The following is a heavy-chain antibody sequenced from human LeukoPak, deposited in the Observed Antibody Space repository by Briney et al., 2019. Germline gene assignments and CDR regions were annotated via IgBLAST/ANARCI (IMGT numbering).Heavy chain of an antibody. J-gene: IGHJ5*02. V-gene: IGHV4-30-2*01. CDR1: GGSISSGGYY. D-gene: IGHD4-17*01. Sequence: PSQTLSLTCTVSGGSISSGGYYWSWIRHPPGKGLEWIGYIYHSGSTYYNPSLKSRVTISVDRSKNQFSLKLSSVTAADTAVYYCAREAVKFAEAIPWGQGTLVTVSS. CDR3: AREAVKFAEAIP. CDR2: IYHSGST.